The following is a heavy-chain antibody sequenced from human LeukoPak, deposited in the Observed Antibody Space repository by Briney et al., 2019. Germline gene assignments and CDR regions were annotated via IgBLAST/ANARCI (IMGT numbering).Heavy chain of an antibody. J-gene: IGHJ4*02. Sequence: ASVKVSCKASGYTFTGYYMHWVRQAPGQGLEWMGWINPNSGGTNYAQKFQGRVTMTRDTSISTAYMELSRLRSDDTAVYYCARDKIVGATIFDYWGQGTLVTVSS. D-gene: IGHD1-26*01. CDR3: ARDKIVGATIFDY. CDR1: GYTFTGYY. CDR2: INPNSGGT. V-gene: IGHV1-2*02.